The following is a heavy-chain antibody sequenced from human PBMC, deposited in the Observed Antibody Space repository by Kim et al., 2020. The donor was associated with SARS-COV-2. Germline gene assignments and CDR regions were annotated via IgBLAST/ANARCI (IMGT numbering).Heavy chain of an antibody. J-gene: IGHJ5*02. Sequence: ADCVKGRFTISRDNAKNMLYLQMNSLRGDDTARYFCVRESVRCNSKWYFDPWGQGTLVTVSS. D-gene: IGHD3-3*02. V-gene: IGHV3-74*01. CDR3: VRESVRCNSKWYFDP.